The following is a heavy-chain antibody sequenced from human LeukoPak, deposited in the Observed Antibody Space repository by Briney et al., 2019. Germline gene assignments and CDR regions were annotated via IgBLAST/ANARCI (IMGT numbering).Heavy chain of an antibody. Sequence: ASVKVSCKASGYSFTSYGISWVRQAPGQGLEWMGWISAYNGNTNYAQKLQGRVTMTTDTSTSTAYMELSSLRSEDTAVYYCARALRNWNYDAFDIWGQGTMVTVSS. CDR3: ARALRNWNYDAFDI. V-gene: IGHV1-18*01. J-gene: IGHJ3*02. CDR2: ISAYNGNT. D-gene: IGHD1-7*01. CDR1: GYSFTSYG.